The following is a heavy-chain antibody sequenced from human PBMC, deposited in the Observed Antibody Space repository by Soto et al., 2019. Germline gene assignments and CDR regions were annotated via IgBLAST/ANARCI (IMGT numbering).Heavy chain of an antibody. J-gene: IGHJ6*03. CDR2: ISYDGSNK. V-gene: IGHV3-30*18. CDR3: AKDRLAAAGIPYCYMDV. CDR1: GFTFSSYG. Sequence: GGSLRLSCAASGFTFSSYGMHWVRQAPGKGLEWVEVISYDGSNKYYADSVKGRFTISRDNSKNTLYLQMNSVRDEDTAVYYCAKDRLAAAGIPYCYMDVWGKGTTVTVSS. D-gene: IGHD6-13*01.